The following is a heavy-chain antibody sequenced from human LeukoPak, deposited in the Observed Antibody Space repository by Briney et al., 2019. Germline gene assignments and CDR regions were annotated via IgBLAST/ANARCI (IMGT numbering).Heavy chain of an antibody. V-gene: IGHV4-34*01. D-gene: IGHD6-19*01. Sequence: SETLSLTCAVYGGSFSGYYWSWIRQPPGKGLEWIGEINHSGSTNYNPSLKSRVTISVDTSKNQFSLKLSSVTAADTAVYYCAGVSQWLVSRGMDVWGQGTTVTVSS. CDR1: GGSFSGYY. J-gene: IGHJ6*02. CDR3: AGVSQWLVSRGMDV. CDR2: INHSGST.